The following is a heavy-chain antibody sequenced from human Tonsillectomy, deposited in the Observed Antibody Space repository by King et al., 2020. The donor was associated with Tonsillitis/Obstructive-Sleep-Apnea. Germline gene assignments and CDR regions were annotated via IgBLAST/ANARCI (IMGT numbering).Heavy chain of an antibody. CDR1: GGSISSYY. CDR3: ARDHCSSTSCYGNYYYMDV. D-gene: IGHD2-2*01. J-gene: IGHJ6*03. CDR2: IFYSGST. Sequence: VQLQESGPGLVKPSETLSLTCTVSGGSISSYYWSWIRQPPGTGLEWVGYIFYSGSTNYNPSLKSRVTISVDTSKNQFSLKLSSVTAADTAVYYCARDHCSSTSCYGNYYYMDVWGKGTTVTVSS. V-gene: IGHV4-59*01.